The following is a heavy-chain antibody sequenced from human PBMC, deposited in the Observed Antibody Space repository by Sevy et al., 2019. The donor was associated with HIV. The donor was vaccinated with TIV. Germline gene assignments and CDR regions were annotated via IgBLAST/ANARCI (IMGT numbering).Heavy chain of an antibody. CDR1: GFIFSSYV. V-gene: IGHV3-23*01. J-gene: IGHJ4*02. CDR2: ISGSGGYT. CDR3: EAITTAGRDY. D-gene: IGHD6-13*01. Sequence: GGSLRLSCAASGFIFSSYVMTWVRQAPGKGLEWVSTISGSGGYTYYAETGKGRFTISTDNSNNILYLQMNSLRAEDTAVYYCEAITTAGRDYWGQGTLVTVSS.